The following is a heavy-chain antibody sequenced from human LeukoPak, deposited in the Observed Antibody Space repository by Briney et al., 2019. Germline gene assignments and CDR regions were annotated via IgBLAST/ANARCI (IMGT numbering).Heavy chain of an antibody. D-gene: IGHD6-13*01. CDR3: ARFGVAAGTDY. CDR1: GASITSYY. V-gene: IGHV4-59*01. Sequence: SETLSLTCTVSGASITSYYWTWIRQPPGKGLEWIGYVYYSGSTNYNPSLKSRVTISVDTSKNQFSLKLTSMTAADTAVYYCARFGVAAGTDYWGQGTLVTVSS. CDR2: VYYSGST. J-gene: IGHJ4*02.